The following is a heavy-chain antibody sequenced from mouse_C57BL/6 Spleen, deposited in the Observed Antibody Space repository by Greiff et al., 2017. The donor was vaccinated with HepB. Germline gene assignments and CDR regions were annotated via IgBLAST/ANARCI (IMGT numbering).Heavy chain of an antibody. CDR1: GFSLTSYG. CDR2: IWRGGST. D-gene: IGHD2-3*01. J-gene: IGHJ3*01. V-gene: IGHV2-5*01. Sequence: VKVVESGPGLVQPSQSLSITCTVSGFSLTSYGVHWVRQSPGKGLEWLGGIWRGGSTDYNAAFMSRLSITKDNSKSQVFFKMNSLQADDTSIYYCAKIYDGPSWFAYWGQGTLVTVSA. CDR3: AKIYDGPSWFAY.